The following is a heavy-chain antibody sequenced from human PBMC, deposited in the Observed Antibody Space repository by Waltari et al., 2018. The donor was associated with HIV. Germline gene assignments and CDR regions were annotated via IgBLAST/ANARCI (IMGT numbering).Heavy chain of an antibody. J-gene: IGHJ4*02. CDR3: ARAYGGFIYYFDY. CDR2: ISSSSSYI. D-gene: IGHD2-21*01. Sequence: EVQLVESGGGLVKPGGSLRLSCAASGFTFSSYSMNWVRQAPGKGLEWVSSISSSSSYIDYADSVKCRFTIARDNAKNSLYLQMNSLRAEDTAVYYCARAYGGFIYYFDYWGQGTLVTVSS. V-gene: IGHV3-21*01. CDR1: GFTFSSYS.